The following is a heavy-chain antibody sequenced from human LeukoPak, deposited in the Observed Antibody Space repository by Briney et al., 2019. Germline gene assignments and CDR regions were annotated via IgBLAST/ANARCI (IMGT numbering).Heavy chain of an antibody. Sequence: GGTLRLSCAASGFTFSNYWMHWVRQAPGKGLVWVSRINSDGSSTTYADSVKGRFTISRDNGQNTLYLQTNSLRAEDTAVYYCARGGRGYSYAFEYWGQGTLVTVSS. D-gene: IGHD5-18*01. CDR3: ARGGRGYSYAFEY. J-gene: IGHJ4*02. V-gene: IGHV3-74*01. CDR1: GFTFSNYW. CDR2: INSDGSST.